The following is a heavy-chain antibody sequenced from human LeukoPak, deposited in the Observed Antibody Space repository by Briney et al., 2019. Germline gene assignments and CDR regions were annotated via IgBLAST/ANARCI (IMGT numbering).Heavy chain of an antibody. CDR3: ANTRDGDYSFYYGMDV. D-gene: IGHD4-17*01. CDR1: GFTFSSYE. V-gene: IGHV3-48*03. J-gene: IGHJ6*04. Sequence: GGSLRLSCAASGFTFSSYEMNWVRQAPGKGLEWVSYISSSGSTIYYADSVKGRFTISRDNSKNTLYLQMNSLRAEDTAVYYCANTRDGDYSFYYGMDVWGKGTTVTVSS. CDR2: ISSSGSTI.